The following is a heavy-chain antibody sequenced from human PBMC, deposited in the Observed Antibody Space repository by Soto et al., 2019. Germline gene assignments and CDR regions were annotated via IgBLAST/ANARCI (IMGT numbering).Heavy chain of an antibody. CDR2: IWYDGSNK. D-gene: IGHD6-13*01. J-gene: IGHJ4*02. CDR1: GFTFSSYG. V-gene: IGHV3-33*08. Sequence: GGSLRLSCAASGFTFSSYGMHWVRQAPDKGLEWVAVIWYDGSNKYYADSVKGRFTISRDNSNNTLYLQMNSLRAEDTAVYYCARDTFPGIAAAGTSFDYWGQGTLVTVSS. CDR3: ARDTFPGIAAAGTSFDY.